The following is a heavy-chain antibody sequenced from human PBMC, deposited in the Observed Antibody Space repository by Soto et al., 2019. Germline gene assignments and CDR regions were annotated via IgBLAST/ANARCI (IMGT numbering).Heavy chain of an antibody. D-gene: IGHD3-22*01. V-gene: IGHV4-61*01. J-gene: IGHJ5*02. CDR1: GGSVSSGNYY. CDR3: ARMSVTMRNWFDP. CDR2: IYYTGST. Sequence: SETLSLTCTVSGGSVSSGNYYWSWIRQPPGKGLDWIGDIYYTGSTNHDPSLKSRVTMSVDTPKNQFSLKLNSVTAADTAVYYCARMSVTMRNWFDPWGQGTLVTVSS.